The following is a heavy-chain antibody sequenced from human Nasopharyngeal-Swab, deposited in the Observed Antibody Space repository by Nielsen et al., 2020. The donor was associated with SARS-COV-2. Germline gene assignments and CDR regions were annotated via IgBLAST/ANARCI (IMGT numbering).Heavy chain of an antibody. Sequence: GESLKISCGGPGFTFSDYWMSWVRQSPEKGLEWVANIKQDGTLKSYVDSVKGRFTISRDNAKNFLYLQMNSLRAEDTALYYCAKGGRIAMIEDFWGQGTMVTVSS. CDR2: IKQDGTLK. J-gene: IGHJ3*01. CDR1: GFTFSDYW. CDR3: AKGGRIAMIEDF. D-gene: IGHD3-22*01. V-gene: IGHV3-7*03.